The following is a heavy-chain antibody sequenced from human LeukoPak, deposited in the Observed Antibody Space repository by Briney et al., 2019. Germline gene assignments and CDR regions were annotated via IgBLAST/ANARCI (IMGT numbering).Heavy chain of an antibody. CDR2: INHSGST. V-gene: IGHV4-34*01. D-gene: IGHD6-19*01. J-gene: IGHJ4*02. CDR1: GESFSGYY. CDR3: ARGRRPSVERQYSGGWYYFDY. Sequence: SETLSLTCAVYGESFSGYYWTWVRQSPEKGLEWIGQINHSGSTTYTPSLKSRLSISVDSSKNQFSLKLASVTAADTAVSYCARGRRPSVERQYSGGWYYFDYWGQGTLVTASS.